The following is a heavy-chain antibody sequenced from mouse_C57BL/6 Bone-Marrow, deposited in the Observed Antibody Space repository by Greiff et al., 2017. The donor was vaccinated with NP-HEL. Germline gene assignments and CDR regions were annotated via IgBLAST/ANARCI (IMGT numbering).Heavy chain of an antibody. CDR3: AREERNYGSSYYWYFDV. Sequence: LQQSGASVKISCKASGYAFSSYWMNWVKQRPGKGLEWIGQIYPGDGDTNYNGKFKGKATLTADKSSSTAYMQLSSLTSEDSAVYFCAREERNYGSSYYWYFDVWGTGTTVTVSS. D-gene: IGHD1-1*01. J-gene: IGHJ1*03. CDR1: GYAFSSYW. V-gene: IGHV1-80*01. CDR2: IYPGDGDT.